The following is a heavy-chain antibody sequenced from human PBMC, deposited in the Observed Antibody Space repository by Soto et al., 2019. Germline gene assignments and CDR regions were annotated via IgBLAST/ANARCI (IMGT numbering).Heavy chain of an antibody. CDR3: AREGDYGDYDY. D-gene: IGHD4-17*01. J-gene: IGHJ4*02. Sequence: QVQLVESGGGVVQPGRSLRLSCAASGFTFSSYAMHWVRQAPGKGLEWVAVISYDGSNKYYADSVKGRFTISRDNSKNTLYLQMNSLRAEDTAVYYCAREGDYGDYDYWGQGPLVTVSS. V-gene: IGHV3-30-3*01. CDR1: GFTFSSYA. CDR2: ISYDGSNK.